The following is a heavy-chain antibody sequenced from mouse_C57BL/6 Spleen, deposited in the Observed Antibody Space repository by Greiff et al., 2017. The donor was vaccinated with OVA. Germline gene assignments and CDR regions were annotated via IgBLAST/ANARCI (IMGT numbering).Heavy chain of an antibody. J-gene: IGHJ3*01. V-gene: IGHV14-4*01. CDR3: TTRYYGSSRWFAY. CDR2: IDPENGDT. CDR1: GFNIKDDY. D-gene: IGHD1-1*01. Sequence: VQLQQSGAELVRPGASVKLSCTASGFNIKDDYMHWVKQRPEQGLEWIGWIDPENGDTEYASKFQGKATITADTSSNTAYLQLSSLTSEDTAVYYCTTRYYGSSRWFAYWGQGTLVTVSA.